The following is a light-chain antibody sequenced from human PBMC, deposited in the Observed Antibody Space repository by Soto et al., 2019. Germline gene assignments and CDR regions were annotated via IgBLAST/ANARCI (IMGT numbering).Light chain of an antibody. V-gene: IGKV3-11*01. CDR3: QQRSNWPRT. CDR2: DAS. J-gene: IGKJ1*01. Sequence: EIVLTQSPATLSLSPGERATLSCRASQTVSSYLAWYQQKPGQAPRLLIYDASNRATGVPARFSGSGSGTDFVLTINSREPEDFAVYYCQQRSNWPRTFGQGTKVEIK. CDR1: QTVSSY.